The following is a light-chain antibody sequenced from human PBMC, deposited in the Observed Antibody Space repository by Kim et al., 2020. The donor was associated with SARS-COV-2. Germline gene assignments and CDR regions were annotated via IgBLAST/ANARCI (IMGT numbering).Light chain of an antibody. V-gene: IGKV3D-15*01. CDR3: QQYNSWPYT. CDR2: GAS. J-gene: IGKJ2*01. CDR1: QSISSY. Sequence: DIVMTQSPATLSVSPGDRATLSCRASQSISSYLVWYQQKAGQAPRLLIYGASTRATGIPPRFSGSGSGTDFTLTIGSLQSEDFAVYWCQQYNSWPYTFGRGTKLEI.